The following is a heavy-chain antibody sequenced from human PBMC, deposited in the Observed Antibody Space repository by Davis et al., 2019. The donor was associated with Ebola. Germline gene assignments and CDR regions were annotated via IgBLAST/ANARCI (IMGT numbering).Heavy chain of an antibody. CDR1: GGSISSGSYY. J-gene: IGHJ6*04. CDR2: INYSGNT. V-gene: IGHV4-39*01. Sequence: SETLSLTCSVPGGSISSGSYYWGWIRQPPGKGLEWIGSINYSGNTFYNPSLKSRVTISVDTSKNQFSLRLNTVTAADTAVYYCARHPGMDVWGKGTTVTVSS. CDR3: ARHPGMDV.